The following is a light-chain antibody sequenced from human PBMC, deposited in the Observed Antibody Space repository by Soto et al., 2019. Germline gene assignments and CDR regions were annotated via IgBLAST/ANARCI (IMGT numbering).Light chain of an antibody. J-gene: IGKJ5*01. CDR3: QQRSNWPIT. CDR1: QSIGSS. CDR2: DAS. Sequence: EIVLTQSPATLSLSPGERATLSCRASQSIGSSLVWYQQKPGQAPRLLIYDASSRATGIPARISGSGSGTDFTLTISSLEPEDFAVYYCQQRSNWPITFGQGARLEIK. V-gene: IGKV3-11*01.